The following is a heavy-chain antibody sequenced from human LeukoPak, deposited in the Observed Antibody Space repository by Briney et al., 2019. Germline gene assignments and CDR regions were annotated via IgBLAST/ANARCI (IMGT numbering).Heavy chain of an antibody. CDR1: GGSFSGYY. J-gene: IGHJ4*02. V-gene: IGHV4-34*01. CDR2: INHSGST. Sequence: SETLSLTCAVYGGSFSGYYWSWIRQPPGKGLEWIGEINHSGSTNYNPSLKSRVNISVDMPKNQFSLKLSSVTAADTAVYYCAGGIGVNYFDYWGQGTLVTVSS. CDR3: AGGIGVNYFDY. D-gene: IGHD3-3*01.